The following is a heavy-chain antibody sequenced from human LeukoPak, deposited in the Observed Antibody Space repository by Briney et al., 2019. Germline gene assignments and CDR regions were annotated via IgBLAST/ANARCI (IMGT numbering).Heavy chain of an antibody. CDR3: ASSSLGRYDC. Sequence: SETLSLTCTVSGGSISSGGYYWSWIRQHPGKGLEWIGYTYYSGSTYYNPSLKRRVIISVDTSNNQFSLKLRSVTAADTAVYYCASSSLGRYDCWGQGTLVTVSS. D-gene: IGHD1-26*01. V-gene: IGHV4-31*03. CDR1: GGSISSGGYY. CDR2: TYYSGST. J-gene: IGHJ4*02.